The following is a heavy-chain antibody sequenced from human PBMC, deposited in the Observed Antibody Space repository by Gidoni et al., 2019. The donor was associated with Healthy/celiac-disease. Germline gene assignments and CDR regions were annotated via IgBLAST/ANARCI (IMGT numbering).Heavy chain of an antibody. V-gene: IGHV3-23*01. Sequence: EVQLLESGGGLVQPGGSLSLSCAASGFPFSSYAMSWVRQAPGNGLELVSAISGRGGSTYYADSVKGRFTISRDNSKNTLYLQMNSLRAEDTAVYYCAKDLQYSVAGKGGWGQGTLVTVSS. J-gene: IGHJ4*02. CDR1: GFPFSSYA. CDR3: AKDLQYSVAGKGG. D-gene: IGHD6-19*01. CDR2: ISGRGGST.